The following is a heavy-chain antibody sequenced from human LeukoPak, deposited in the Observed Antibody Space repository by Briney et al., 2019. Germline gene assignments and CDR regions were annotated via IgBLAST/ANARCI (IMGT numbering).Heavy chain of an antibody. D-gene: IGHD2-2*03. J-gene: IGHJ4*02. CDR1: GYSFPTYW. CDR2: IYPDESNI. V-gene: IGHV5-51*01. CDR3: ARPPSRGYSSSFEY. Sequence: GESLKISCKGSGYSFPTYWIAWVRQMPGKGLEWMGTIYPDESNIRYSPSFQGQVTISADKSISTAYLQWSSLKASDTAMYYCARPPSRGYSSSFEYWGQGTLVTVSS.